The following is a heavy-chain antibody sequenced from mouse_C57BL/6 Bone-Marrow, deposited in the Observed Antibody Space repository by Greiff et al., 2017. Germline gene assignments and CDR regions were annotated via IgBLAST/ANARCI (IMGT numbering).Heavy chain of an antibody. J-gene: IGHJ2*01. Sequence: EVQLQQSGPELVKPGASVKISCKASGYTFTDYYMNWVKQSHGKSLEWIGDINPNNGGTSYNQKFKGKATLTVDKSSSTAYMELRSLTSEDSAVYYCARSRVYDYDGFDYWGKGTTLTVSS. V-gene: IGHV1-26*01. D-gene: IGHD2-4*01. CDR3: ARSRVYDYDGFDY. CDR1: GYTFTDYY. CDR2: INPNNGGT.